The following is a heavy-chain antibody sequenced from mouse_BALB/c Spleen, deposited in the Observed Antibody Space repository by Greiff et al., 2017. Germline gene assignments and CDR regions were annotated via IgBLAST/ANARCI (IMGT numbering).Heavy chain of an antibody. CDR1: GYAFTNYL. Sequence: VQLQQSGAELVRPGTSVKVSCKASGYAFTNYLIEWVKQRPGQGLEWIGVINPGSGGTNYNEKFKGKATLTADKSSSTAYMQLSSLTSDDSAVYFCARAYYYGSSYDGYFDVWGAGTTVTVSS. D-gene: IGHD1-1*01. CDR2: INPGSGGT. J-gene: IGHJ1*01. CDR3: ARAYYYGSSYDGYFDV. V-gene: IGHV1-54*01.